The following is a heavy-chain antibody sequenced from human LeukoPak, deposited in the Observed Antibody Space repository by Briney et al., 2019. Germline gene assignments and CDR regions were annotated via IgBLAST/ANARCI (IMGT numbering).Heavy chain of an antibody. J-gene: IGHJ4*02. CDR3: ATSGKYCSSTSCYAGQD. CDR2: IDPSDSST. V-gene: IGHV5-10-1*01. CDR1: GYSFTSCW. Sequence: GESLKISCEGSGYSFTSCWISWVRQMPGKGLEWMGRIDPSDSSTNYSPSFQGHVIISADTSISTAYLQWSSLKASDTAMYDCATSGKYCSSTSCYAGQDWGQGTLVTVSS. D-gene: IGHD2-2*01.